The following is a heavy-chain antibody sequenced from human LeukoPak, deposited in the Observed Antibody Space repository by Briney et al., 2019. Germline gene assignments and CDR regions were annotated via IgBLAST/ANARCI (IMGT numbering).Heavy chain of an antibody. Sequence: PGGSLRLSCAASGFTFSSYAMSWVRQAPGKGLEWISAISGSGGSTYYADSVKGRFTISRDNSKNTLYLQMNSLRAEDTAVYYCAKLWAMVQDLGGYWGQGTLVTVSS. CDR3: AKLWAMVQDLGGY. CDR2: ISGSGGST. CDR1: GFTFSSYA. V-gene: IGHV3-23*01. J-gene: IGHJ4*02. D-gene: IGHD3-10*01.